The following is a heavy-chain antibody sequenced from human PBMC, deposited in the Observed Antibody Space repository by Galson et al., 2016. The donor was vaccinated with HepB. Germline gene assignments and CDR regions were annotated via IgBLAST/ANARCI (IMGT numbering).Heavy chain of an antibody. D-gene: IGHD5-24*01. J-gene: IGHJ4*02. CDR3: TKDPQLYVTRGAWDN. Sequence: SLRLSCAVSGFIFSDYAMHWVRQXPGKGLEWVAVISYDGSEEFYADSLKGRFTISRDNSRDTLYLQMNSLRPEDTAVYYCTKDPQLYVTRGAWDNWGQGALVTVSP. V-gene: IGHV3-30*07. CDR1: GFIFSDYA. CDR2: ISYDGSEE.